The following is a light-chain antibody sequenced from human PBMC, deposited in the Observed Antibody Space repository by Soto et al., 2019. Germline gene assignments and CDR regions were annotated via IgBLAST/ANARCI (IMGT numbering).Light chain of an antibody. J-gene: IGKJ1*01. CDR3: QQRSNWPRT. V-gene: IGKV3-11*01. CDR1: QSVSSY. CDR2: DAS. Sequence: EIVLTQSASTLSWSPGERATLSCRASQSVSSYLAWYQQKPGQAPRLLIYDASNRATGIPARFSGSGYGTDFTLAISSLETEDFAVYYCQQRSNWPRTFGQGTKVDIK.